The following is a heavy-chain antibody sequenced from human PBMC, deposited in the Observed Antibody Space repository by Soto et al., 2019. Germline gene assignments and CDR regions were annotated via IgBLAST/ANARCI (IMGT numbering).Heavy chain of an antibody. CDR2: INPSGGST. Sequence: SVKVSCKASGYTFTSYYMLWVRQSTGKGLEWMGIINPSGGSTSYAQKFQGRVTMTRDTSTSTVYMELSSLRSEDTAVYYCARDFVFLSVTRILVPLPHEYYFDYWGQGTLVTVSS. CDR1: GYTFTSYY. D-gene: IGHD6-6*01. CDR3: ARDFVFLSVTRILVPLPHEYYFDY. J-gene: IGHJ4*02. V-gene: IGHV1-46*01.